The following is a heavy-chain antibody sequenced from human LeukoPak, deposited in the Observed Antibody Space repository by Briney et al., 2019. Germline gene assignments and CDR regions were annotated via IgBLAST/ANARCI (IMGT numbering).Heavy chain of an antibody. Sequence: GGSLRLSCAASGFTFSSYAMSWVRQAPGQGLEWVSAISGSGGSTYYADSVKGRFTISRENSKNTLYLQMNSLRAEDTAVYYCAKRRYGYCSGGSCCDSFDYWSQGTLVTVSS. J-gene: IGHJ4*02. V-gene: IGHV3-23*01. CDR1: GFTFSSYA. D-gene: IGHD2-15*01. CDR3: AKRRYGYCSGGSCCDSFDY. CDR2: ISGSGGST.